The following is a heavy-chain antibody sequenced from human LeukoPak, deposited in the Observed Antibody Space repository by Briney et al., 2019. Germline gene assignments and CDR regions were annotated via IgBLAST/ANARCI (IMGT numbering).Heavy chain of an antibody. V-gene: IGHV1-69*04. CDR1: GGTFSSYD. CDR3: ARGGIVVVAAVSFDY. Sequence: SVKVSCKASGGTFSSYDISWVRQAHGQGLEWMGRIIPILGIANYAQKFQGRVTITADKSTSTAYMELSSLRSEDTAVYYCARGGIVVVAAVSFDYWGQGTLVTVSS. J-gene: IGHJ4*02. D-gene: IGHD2-15*01. CDR2: IIPILGIA.